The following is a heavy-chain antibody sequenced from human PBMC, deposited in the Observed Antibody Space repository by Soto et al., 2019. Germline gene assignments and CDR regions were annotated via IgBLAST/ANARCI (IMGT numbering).Heavy chain of an antibody. V-gene: IGHV3-21*01. J-gene: IGHJ4*02. Sequence: EVLLVESGGGLVKPGGSLRLSCAASGFTFSSYSMMWVRQAPGKGLEWVSLLSSSSSYIYFADSLKGRFTISRDNAKNSLYLQLNSLRAEDTAVYYCAPVGYSSGWLPDYWGQGTLVTVSS. D-gene: IGHD6-19*01. CDR3: APVGYSSGWLPDY. CDR2: LSSSSSYI. CDR1: GFTFSSYS.